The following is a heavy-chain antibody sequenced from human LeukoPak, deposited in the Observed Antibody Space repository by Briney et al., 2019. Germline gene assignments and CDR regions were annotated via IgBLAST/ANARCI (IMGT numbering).Heavy chain of an antibody. J-gene: IGHJ4*02. V-gene: IGHV3-21*01. CDR1: GFTFSAYT. CDR2: ITSSSSYK. D-gene: IGHD3-22*01. CDR3: ARDKDDPWGIVVVTPDY. Sequence: GGSLRLSCAASGFTFSAYTMNWVRQAPGKGLEWVSSITSSSSYKYYADSVKGRFTTSRDNAKNSLYLQMNSLRAEDTAVYYCARDKDDPWGIVVVTPDYWGQGTLVTVSS.